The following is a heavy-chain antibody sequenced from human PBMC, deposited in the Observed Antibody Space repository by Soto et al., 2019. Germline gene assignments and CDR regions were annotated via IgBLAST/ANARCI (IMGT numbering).Heavy chain of an antibody. CDR3: ARGYYDSSGYPWAFDY. Sequence: ASVKVSCKASGYTFTSYYMHWVRQAPGQGLEWMGITNPSGGSTSYAQKFQGRVTMTRDTSTSTVYMELSSLRSEDTAVYYCARGYYDSSGYPWAFDYWGQGTLVTVSS. CDR1: GYTFTSYY. CDR2: TNPSGGST. J-gene: IGHJ4*02. D-gene: IGHD3-22*01. V-gene: IGHV1-46*01.